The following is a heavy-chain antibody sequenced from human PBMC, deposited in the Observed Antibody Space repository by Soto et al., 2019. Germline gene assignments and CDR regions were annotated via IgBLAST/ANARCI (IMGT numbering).Heavy chain of an antibody. CDR3: ARGSGADAFDI. Sequence: SVKVSCKVSGGTFNIRWVRQAPGQGLEWMGGIIPVIDTANYARKFQGRVVINADRATNIVYMEMMSLTLEDTAVYYCARGSGADAFDIWGQGTMVTVS. CDR1: GGTFN. CDR2: IIPVIDTA. D-gene: IGHD7-27*01. J-gene: IGHJ3*02. V-gene: IGHV1-69*06.